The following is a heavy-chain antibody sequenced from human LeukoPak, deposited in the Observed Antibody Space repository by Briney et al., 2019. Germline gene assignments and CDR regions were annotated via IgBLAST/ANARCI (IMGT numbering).Heavy chain of an antibody. Sequence: PSETLSLTCTVSGGSISSGSYYWSWIRQPAGKGLEWIGRIYTSGSTNYNPSLKSRVTISVDTSKNQFSLKLSSVTAADTAVYYCARVTVHDSSGYPDAFDIWGQGTMVTVSS. CDR2: IYTSGST. CDR1: GGSISSGSYY. CDR3: ARVTVHDSSGYPDAFDI. V-gene: IGHV4-61*02. J-gene: IGHJ3*02. D-gene: IGHD3-22*01.